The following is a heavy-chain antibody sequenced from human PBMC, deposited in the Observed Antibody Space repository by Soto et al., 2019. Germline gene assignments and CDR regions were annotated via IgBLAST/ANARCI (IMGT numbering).Heavy chain of an antibody. D-gene: IGHD1-26*01. CDR1: GFTFSSYW. Sequence: PGGSLRLSCAASGFTFSSYWMSWVRQAPGKGPEWVANIKQDGSEKYYVDSVKGRFTISRDNAKNSLYLQMNSLRAEDTAVYYCARDGSEEELPEPGWFDPWGQGTLVTVSS. CDR2: IKQDGSEK. CDR3: ARDGSEEELPEPGWFDP. J-gene: IGHJ5*02. V-gene: IGHV3-7*01.